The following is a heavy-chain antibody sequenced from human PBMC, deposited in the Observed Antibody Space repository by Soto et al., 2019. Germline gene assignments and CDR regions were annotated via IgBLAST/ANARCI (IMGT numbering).Heavy chain of an antibody. CDR1: GGSISSSSYY. Sequence: SETLSLTCSVSGGSISSSSYYWGWIRQPPGKGLEWIGSFYYSGSTYYNPSLKSRVTISVDTSKNQFSLKLSSVTAADTAVYYSPRPGAASTGYYYFDYWGQGTLVTVSS. J-gene: IGHJ4*02. CDR2: FYYSGST. V-gene: IGHV4-39*01. D-gene: IGHD3-22*01. CDR3: PRPGAASTGYYYFDY.